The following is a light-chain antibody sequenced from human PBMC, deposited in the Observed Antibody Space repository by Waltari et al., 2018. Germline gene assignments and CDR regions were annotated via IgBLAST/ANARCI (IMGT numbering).Light chain of an antibody. CDR3: QKYDRLPAT. J-gene: IGKJ1*01. CDR1: QSVSRF. V-gene: IGKV3-20*01. Sequence: EIVLTQSPGTLSLSPRERGTLSCRASQSVSRFLAWYQQKPGQAPRLLIYGASTRATGIPDRFSGSGSGTDFSLTISRLEPEDFAVYYCQKYDRLPATFGQGTKVDIK. CDR2: GAS.